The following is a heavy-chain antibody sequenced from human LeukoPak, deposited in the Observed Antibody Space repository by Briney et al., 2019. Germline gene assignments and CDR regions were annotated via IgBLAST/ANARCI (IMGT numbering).Heavy chain of an antibody. CDR3: ARVGDFWSGQELDY. CDR2: IYYSGST. V-gene: IGHV4-59*01. Sequence: PSETLSLTCTVSGGSISSYYWSWIRQPPGKGLEWIGYIYYSGSTNYNPSLKSRVTISVDTSKNQFSLKLSSVTAADTAVYCCARVGDFWSGQELDYWGQGTLVTVSS. CDR1: GGSISSYY. J-gene: IGHJ4*02. D-gene: IGHD3-3*01.